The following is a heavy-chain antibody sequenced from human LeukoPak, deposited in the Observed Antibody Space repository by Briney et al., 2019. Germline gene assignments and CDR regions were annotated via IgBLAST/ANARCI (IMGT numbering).Heavy chain of an antibody. CDR2: ISSSSSYI. CDR3: ARVAHTSQTLLDYFDY. CDR1: RFTFSSYS. J-gene: IGHJ4*02. Sequence: PGGSLRLSCATSRFTFSSYSMNWVRQAPGKGLEWVSSISSSSSYIYYADSVKGRFTISRDNAKNSLYLQMNNLRAEDTAIYYCARVAHTSQTLLDYFDYWGQGTLVTVSS. V-gene: IGHV3-21*01. D-gene: IGHD2-2*01.